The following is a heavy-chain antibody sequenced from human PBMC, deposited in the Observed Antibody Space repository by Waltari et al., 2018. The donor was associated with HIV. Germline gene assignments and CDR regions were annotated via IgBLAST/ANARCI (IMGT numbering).Heavy chain of an antibody. CDR2: ISDSGNNI. CDR1: GFPFSTFG. D-gene: IGHD4-4*01. Sequence: QVQLLESGGGVVQPGRSLRLSCTASGFPFSTFGMHWVRQAPGKGLEWVAGISDSGNNIYYADSVKGRFTISRDDSKNKVFLQMKSLRAEDTALYYCAKDPLTVLRNIYCFDCWGQGTLVTVSS. V-gene: IGHV3-30*18. J-gene: IGHJ4*02. CDR3: AKDPLTVLRNIYCFDC.